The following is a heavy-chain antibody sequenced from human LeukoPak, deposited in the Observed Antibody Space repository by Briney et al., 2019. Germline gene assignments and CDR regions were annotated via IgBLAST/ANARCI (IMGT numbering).Heavy chain of an antibody. CDR2: ISSSSSYI. V-gene: IGHV3-21*01. CDR3: ARDYLPLTDRTYYDFWSGHTYYFDY. J-gene: IGHJ4*02. Sequence: KTGGSLRLSCAASGFTFSSYSMNWIRQAPGKGLEWVSSISSSSSYIYYADSVKGRFTISRNNANNSLYLQSNSMSADDTAVYYCARDYLPLTDRTYYDFWSGHTYYFDYWGQGTLVTVSS. CDR1: GFTFSSYS. D-gene: IGHD3-3*01.